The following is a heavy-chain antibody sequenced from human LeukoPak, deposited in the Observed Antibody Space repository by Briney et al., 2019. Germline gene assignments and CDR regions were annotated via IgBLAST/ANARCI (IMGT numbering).Heavy chain of an antibody. CDR1: GLSSSSYN. J-gene: IGHJ4*02. D-gene: IGHD2-21*01. V-gene: IGHV3-23*01. CDR2: ISGSGGST. CDR3: AKFLPTHIVVANYYFDY. Sequence: GGSLRLFCTASGLSSSSYNMNWVRQAPGKGPEWVSAISGSGGSTYYADSVKGRFTISRDNSKNTLYLQMNSLRAEDTAVYYCAKFLPTHIVVANYYFDYWGQGTLVTVSS.